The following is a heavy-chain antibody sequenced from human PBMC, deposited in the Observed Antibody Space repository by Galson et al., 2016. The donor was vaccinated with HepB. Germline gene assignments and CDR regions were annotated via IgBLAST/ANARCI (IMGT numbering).Heavy chain of an antibody. D-gene: IGHD3-22*01. V-gene: IGHV3-7*05. J-gene: IGHJ3*02. Sequence: SLRLSCAASGFTFSDYWMTWVRQAPGKGLEWVANIKKDGSQKNYVDSLKGRFTISRDNAKNSLHLQMNSLTAGDTAVYFCARDSTYYYRSAYCDTRDIWGQGTMVTVSS. CDR2: IKKDGSQK. CDR3: ARDSTYYYRSAYCDTRDI. CDR1: GFTFSDYW.